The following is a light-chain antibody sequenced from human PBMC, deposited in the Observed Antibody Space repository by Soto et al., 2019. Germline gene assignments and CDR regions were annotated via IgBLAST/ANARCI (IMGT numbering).Light chain of an antibody. CDR2: GAS. V-gene: IGKV3D-20*02. Sequence: EIVLTQSPGTLSLSPGERATLSCRASQSVSSSYLAWYQQKPGQAPRLLICGASTRATGIPDRFSGSGSGTDFTLTISRLEPEDFAVYYCQQRANWPPITFGQGTRLEIK. J-gene: IGKJ5*01. CDR3: QQRANWPPIT. CDR1: QSVSSSY.